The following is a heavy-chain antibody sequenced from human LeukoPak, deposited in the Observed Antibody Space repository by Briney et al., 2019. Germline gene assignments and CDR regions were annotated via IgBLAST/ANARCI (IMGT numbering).Heavy chain of an antibody. CDR3: ARERGYSSSWYGGLEY. Sequence: GGSLRVSCAASGFTFSSYWMHWVRQAPGKGLEWVANIKQDGSERYYVDSVKGRFSISRDNAKKSLYLQMNSLRAEDSAVYYCARERGYSSSWYGGLEYWGQGTLVTVSS. CDR1: GFTFSSYW. J-gene: IGHJ4*02. D-gene: IGHD6-13*01. CDR2: IKQDGSER. V-gene: IGHV3-7*01.